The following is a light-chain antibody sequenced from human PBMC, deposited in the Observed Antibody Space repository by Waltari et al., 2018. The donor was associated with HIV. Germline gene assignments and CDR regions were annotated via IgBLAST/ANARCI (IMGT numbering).Light chain of an antibody. CDR3: SSFAGTGTPM. V-gene: IGLV2-14*01. CDR2: GVT. CDR1: SHQIDFYNF. J-gene: IGLJ3*02. Sequence: QSPLYQPASVSGSPGQSITIPCSGVSHQIDFYNFVPWYQLRPGKAPQLIIFGVTRRPSAISSRFSGSTSGCTASLTISDLQIEYEADYFCSSFAGTGTPMFGGGTKLTVL.